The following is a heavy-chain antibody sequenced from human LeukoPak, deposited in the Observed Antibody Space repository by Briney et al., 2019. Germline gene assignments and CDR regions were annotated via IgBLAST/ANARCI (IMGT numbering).Heavy chain of an antibody. J-gene: IGHJ4*02. CDR1: GYTFTGYY. D-gene: IGHD3-22*01. Sequence: ASVKVSCKASGYTFTGYYMHWVRQAPGQGLEWMGWINPNSGGTNYAPKFQGRVTMTRDTSISTAYMELSRLRSDDTAVYYCARVGFMDYYDSSGYAHWGQGTLVTVSS. CDR3: ARVGFMDYYDSSGYAH. CDR2: INPNSGGT. V-gene: IGHV1-2*02.